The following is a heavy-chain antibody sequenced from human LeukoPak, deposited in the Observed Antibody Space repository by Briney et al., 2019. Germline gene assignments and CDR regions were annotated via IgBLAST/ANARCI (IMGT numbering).Heavy chain of an antibody. D-gene: IGHD1-1*01. V-gene: IGHV3-23*01. CDR2: ISRIGGST. CDR3: AKDFVGTGNFRGGDY. Sequence: GGSLRLSCAASGFTFSNYALAWVRQAPGKGLEWVSGISRIGGSTHYADSVKDRFTISRDNSKNILYLQMNSLRAEDTALYYCAKDFVGTGNFRGGDYWGQGTLVTVSS. CDR1: GFTFSNYA. J-gene: IGHJ4*02.